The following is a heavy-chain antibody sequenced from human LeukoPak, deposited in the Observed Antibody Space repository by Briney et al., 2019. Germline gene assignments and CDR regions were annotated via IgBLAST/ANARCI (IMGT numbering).Heavy chain of an antibody. CDR3: XKXXXXXFDX. J-gene: IGHJ3*02. CDR2: ISWNSGSI. Sequence: AGGSLRLSCAASGFTFDDYAMHWVRQAPGKGLEWVSGISWNSGSIGYADSVKGRFTISRDNAKNSLYLQMNSLRAEDTALYYXXKXXXXXFDXXXXGXMVTVS. CDR1: GFTFDDYA. V-gene: IGHV3-9*01.